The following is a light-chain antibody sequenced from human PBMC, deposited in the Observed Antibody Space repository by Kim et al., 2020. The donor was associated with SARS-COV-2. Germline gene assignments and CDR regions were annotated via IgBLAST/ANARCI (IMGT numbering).Light chain of an antibody. Sequence: DIQMTQSPSSLSASVGDRVTISCRASQSINTYLNWYQQKPGKAPNLLIYGASNLQSGVPSRFSGSGSGTDFTLTISSLQPEDSATYYCQQSHIARTFGQGTKV. CDR2: GAS. CDR3: QQSHIART. J-gene: IGKJ1*01. V-gene: IGKV1-39*01. CDR1: QSINTY.